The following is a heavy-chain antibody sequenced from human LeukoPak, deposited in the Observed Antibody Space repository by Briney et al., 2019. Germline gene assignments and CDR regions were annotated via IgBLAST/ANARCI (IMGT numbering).Heavy chain of an antibody. J-gene: IGHJ6*04. CDR3: AELGITMIGGV. V-gene: IGHV3-23*01. Sequence: GGSLGLSCAASGFTFSSYAMSWVRQAPGRGLEWVSAISGSGGSTYYADSVKGRFTISRDNSKNTLYLQMNSLRAEDTAVYYCAELGITMIGGVWGKGTTVTISS. CDR2: ISGSGGST. CDR1: GFTFSSYA. D-gene: IGHD3-10*02.